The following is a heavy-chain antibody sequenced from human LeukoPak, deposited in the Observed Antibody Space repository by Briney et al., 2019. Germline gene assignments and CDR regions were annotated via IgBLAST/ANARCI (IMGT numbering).Heavy chain of an antibody. Sequence: PGGSLRLSCAASGFTFSSYSMNWVRQAPGKGLEWVSSIRSSSSYIYYADSVKGRFTISRDNAKNSLYLQMNSLRAEDTAVYYCARDNGIVGSNYYYYGMDVWGQGTTVTASS. J-gene: IGHJ6*02. CDR3: ARDNGIVGSNYYYYGMDV. V-gene: IGHV3-21*01. CDR2: IRSSSSYI. D-gene: IGHD1-26*01. CDR1: GFTFSSYS.